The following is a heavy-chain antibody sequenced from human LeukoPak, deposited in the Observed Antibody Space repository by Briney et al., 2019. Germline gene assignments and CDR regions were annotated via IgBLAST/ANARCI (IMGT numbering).Heavy chain of an antibody. CDR3: AKDSGYYGSGSYFFFPRNYYYYYMDV. CDR1: GFTFSSYA. CDR2: IVASGGST. V-gene: IGHV3-23*01. D-gene: IGHD3-10*01. J-gene: IGHJ6*03. Sequence: AGGSLRLSCAASGFTFSSYAMTWVRQAPGKGLEWVSVIVASGGSTYYADSVKGRFTISRDNSKNTLYLQMNSLRAEDTAVYYCAKDSGYYGSGSYFFFPRNYYYYYMDVWGKGTTVTISS.